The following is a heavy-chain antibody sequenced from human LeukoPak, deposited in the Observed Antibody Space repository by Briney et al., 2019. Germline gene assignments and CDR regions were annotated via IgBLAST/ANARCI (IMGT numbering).Heavy chain of an antibody. D-gene: IGHD3-3*01. CDR3: ARGVDYDFWSGRNYYYYYMDV. V-gene: IGHV4-39*07. CDR2: IYYTGST. Sequence: SETLSLTCTVSGGSITSSSYYWGWIRQPPGKGPEWIGSIYYTGSTNYNPSLKSRVTISVDTSKNQFSLKLSSVTAADTAVYYCARGVDYDFWSGRNYYYYYMDVWGKGTTVTVSS. J-gene: IGHJ6*03. CDR1: GGSITSSSYY.